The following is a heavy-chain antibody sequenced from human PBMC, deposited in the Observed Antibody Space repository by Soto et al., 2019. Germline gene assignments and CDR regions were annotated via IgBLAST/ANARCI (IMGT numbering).Heavy chain of an antibody. CDR1: GGSFSGYY. J-gene: IGHJ3*02. V-gene: IGHV4-34*01. Sequence: SETLSLTCAVYGGSFSGYYWSWIRQPPGKGLEWIGETNHSGSTNYNPSLKSRVTISVDTSKNQFSLKLSSVTAADTAVYYCARGEDIVVVPASGGFASDIWGQGTMVTVSS. D-gene: IGHD2-2*01. CDR2: TNHSGST. CDR3: ARGEDIVVVPASGGFASDI.